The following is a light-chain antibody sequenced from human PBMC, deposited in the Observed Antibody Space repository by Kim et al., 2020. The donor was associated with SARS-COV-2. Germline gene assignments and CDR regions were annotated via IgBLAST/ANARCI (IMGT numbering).Light chain of an antibody. J-gene: IGLJ6*01. CDR1: NADVGGFTL. V-gene: IGLV2-23*02. Sequence: GQWITISRSGVNADVGGFTLVSWYQQQPGRAPKLILYDVTERPSGISRRFSGSKSGATASLTISGLATEDEAVYICCSYAGTPTIVFGGGTKVTVL. CDR3: CSYAGTPTIV. CDR2: DVT.